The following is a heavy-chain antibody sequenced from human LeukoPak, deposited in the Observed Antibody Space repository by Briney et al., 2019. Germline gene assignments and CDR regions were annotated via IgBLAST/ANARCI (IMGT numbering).Heavy chain of an antibody. J-gene: IGHJ4*02. CDR1: GFTFSGYA. CDR2: ITGSGDAT. Sequence: PGGSLRLSCAASGFTFSGYAMSWVRQAPGKGLEWVSTITGSGDATYYADSVKGRYIISRDNSKSTLFLQMNSLRADDTAVYYCASHNDGGWFDCWGQETLVTVAS. D-gene: IGHD6-19*01. CDR3: ASHNDGGWFDC. V-gene: IGHV3-23*01.